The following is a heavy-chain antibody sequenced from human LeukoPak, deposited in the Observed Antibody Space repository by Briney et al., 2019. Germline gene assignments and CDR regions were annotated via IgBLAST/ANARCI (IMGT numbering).Heavy chain of an antibody. V-gene: IGHV4-59*01. CDR2: IYYSGST. J-gene: IGHJ4*02. CDR1: GGSFSGYY. CDR3: ARDGYTPFDY. Sequence: SETLSLTCAVYGGSFSGYYWSWIRQPPGKGLEWIGYIYYSGSTNYNPSLRSRVTISVDTSKNQFSLKLSSVTAADTAVYYCARDGYTPFDYWGQGTLVTVSS. D-gene: IGHD5-24*01.